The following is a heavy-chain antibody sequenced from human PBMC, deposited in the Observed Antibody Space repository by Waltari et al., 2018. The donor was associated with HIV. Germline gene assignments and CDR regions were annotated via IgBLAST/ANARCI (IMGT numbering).Heavy chain of an antibody. J-gene: IGHJ6*02. Sequence: VQLQESGPGLVQPSQTLSLSCSVSGGSVSTVDYYWTWVRQSPGKGLEWIGHIFYTAGSYYNPSLNNRVSTSLDKANNRVSLRLTSVTAADTAVYYCSRGGRTAAAYFGMDVWGPGTTVIVAS. CDR3: SRGGRTAAAYFGMDV. CDR1: GGSVSTVDYY. CDR2: IFYTAGS. D-gene: IGHD6-25*01. V-gene: IGHV4-30-4*08.